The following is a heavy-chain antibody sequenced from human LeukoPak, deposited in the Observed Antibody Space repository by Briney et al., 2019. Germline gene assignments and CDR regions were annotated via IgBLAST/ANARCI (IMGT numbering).Heavy chain of an antibody. D-gene: IGHD2/OR15-2a*01. CDR1: GFTFTNYW. J-gene: IGHJ6*03. CDR3: ARPFLAGGYYMDV. V-gene: IGHV3-30*03. CDR2: ISYDGSNK. Sequence: PGGSLRLSCAASGFTFTNYWMSWVRQAPGKGLEWVALISYDGSNKYYADSVKGRFTISRDNSKNTLFLQMNSLRADDTAVYYCARPFLAGGYYMDVWGKGTTVSVSS.